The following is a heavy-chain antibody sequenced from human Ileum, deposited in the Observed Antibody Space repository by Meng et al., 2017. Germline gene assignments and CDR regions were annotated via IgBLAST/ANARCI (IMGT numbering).Heavy chain of an antibody. CDR1: GDSISSGDHS. CDR3: ARYYYDSSGVTWFDP. D-gene: IGHD3-22*01. Sequence: QGHMTQSGPCLGKRSQTRSRPGTGTGDSISSGDHSWTWSRQHPGKGLEWIGYFYFSGSTYYNPSLKSRVSISVDTSKNQFSLRMSSVTAADTAVYYCARYYYDSSGVTWFDPWGQGTLVTVSS. V-gene: IGHV4-31*03. J-gene: IGHJ5*02. CDR2: FYFSGST.